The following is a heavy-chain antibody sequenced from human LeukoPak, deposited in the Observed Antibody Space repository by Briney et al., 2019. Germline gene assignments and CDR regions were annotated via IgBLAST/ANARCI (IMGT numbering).Heavy chain of an antibody. CDR2: ISDSGGST. Sequence: GGSLRLSCAVSGITLSNYGMSWVRQAPGKGLEWVAGISDSGGSTNYADSVKGRFTISRDNPKNTLYLQMNSLRAEDTAVYFCAKRGVVIRVILVGFHKTAYYFESWGQGALVTVSS. CDR1: GITLSNYG. D-gene: IGHD3/OR15-3a*01. CDR3: AKRGVVIRVILVGFHKTAYYFES. J-gene: IGHJ4*02. V-gene: IGHV3-23*01.